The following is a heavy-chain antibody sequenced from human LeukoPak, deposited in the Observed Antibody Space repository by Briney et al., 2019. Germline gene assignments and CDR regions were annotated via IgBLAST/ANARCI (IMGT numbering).Heavy chain of an antibody. CDR2: MRGTSRYI. D-gene: IGHD3-3*01. V-gene: IGHV3-21*06. CDR1: GFNFRTFS. J-gene: IGHJ5*01. CDR3: ARAGDFWRSSFTNWFDS. Sequence: PGGSLRLSCVGSGFNFRTFSMNGVRQVPGKGPEWVSSMRGTSRYIHYGDCVGGGFTVFRDNAKNSVYVQMNSLRAGDTGVYYCARAGDFWRSSFTNWFDSWGQGTVVTVSS.